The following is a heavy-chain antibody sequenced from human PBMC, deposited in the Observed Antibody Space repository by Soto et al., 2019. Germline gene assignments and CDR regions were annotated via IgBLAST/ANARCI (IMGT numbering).Heavy chain of an antibody. CDR1: GFTFSSYA. CDR3: ARSHPPYFNYFDY. D-gene: IGHD3-9*01. V-gene: IGHV3-30-3*01. J-gene: IGHJ4*02. Sequence: GGSLRLSCAASGFTFSSYAMHWVRQAPGKGLEWVAVISYDGSNKYYADSVKGRFTISRDNSKNTLYLQMNSLRAEDTAVYYCARSHPPYFNYFDYWGQGTLVTVSS. CDR2: ISYDGSNK.